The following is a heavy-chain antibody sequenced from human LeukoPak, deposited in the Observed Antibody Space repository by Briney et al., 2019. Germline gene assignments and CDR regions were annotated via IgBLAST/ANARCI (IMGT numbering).Heavy chain of an antibody. CDR3: ARARPRGTALDY. Sequence: ASVKVSCKASGYTFTGYYMHWVRQAPGHGLKWMGWINPNSGGTNYAQKFQGRVTMTRDTSISTAYMELSRLRSDDTAVYYCARARPRGTALDYWGQGTLVTVSS. CDR2: INPNSGGT. J-gene: IGHJ4*02. CDR1: GYTFTGYY. D-gene: IGHD6-13*01. V-gene: IGHV1-2*02.